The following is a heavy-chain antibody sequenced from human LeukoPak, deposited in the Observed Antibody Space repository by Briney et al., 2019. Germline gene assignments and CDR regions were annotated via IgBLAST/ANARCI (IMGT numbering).Heavy chain of an antibody. CDR3: AECLGSTTWYGGDY. V-gene: IGHV3-23*01. CDR2: ISGSSGST. D-gene: IGHD6-13*01. J-gene: IGHJ4*02. CDR1: GFTFSKYA. Sequence: GGSLRLSCAASGFTFSKYAMNWVRQAPGKGLEWVSSISGSSGSTYYADSVKGRFTISRDNSKNTLYLQMNSLRAEDTAVYYCAECLGSTTWYGGDYWGQGTLVTVSS.